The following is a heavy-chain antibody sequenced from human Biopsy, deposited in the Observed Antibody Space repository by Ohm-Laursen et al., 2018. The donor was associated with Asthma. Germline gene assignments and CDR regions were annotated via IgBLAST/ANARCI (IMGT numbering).Heavy chain of an antibody. CDR3: ARGGYCSGGDCYLRRPSYPVSYFDL. Sequence: GTLSLTCAVYGGSFSGHYWTWIRQPPGKGLEWIGGIIHSGNTNYNRSLKSRVTMSVDTPKNQFSLKLTSVTVADTAVYYCARGGYCSGGDCYLRRPSYPVSYFDLWGRGTLVTVSS. V-gene: IGHV4-34*01. CDR1: GGSFSGHY. D-gene: IGHD2-15*01. CDR2: IIHSGNT. J-gene: IGHJ2*01.